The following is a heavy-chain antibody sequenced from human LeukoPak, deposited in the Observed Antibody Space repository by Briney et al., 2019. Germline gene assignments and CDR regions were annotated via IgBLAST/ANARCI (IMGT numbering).Heavy chain of an antibody. J-gene: IGHJ6*03. D-gene: IGHD3-22*01. CDR1: GFTFSRYG. CDR2: IRYDGSNK. CDR3: AKNYYDSSGYPLYYYYYMDV. V-gene: IGHV3-30*02. Sequence: GGSLRLSCAASGFTFSRYGMHWVRQAPGKGLEWVTFIRYDGSNKYYADSVKGRFTISRDNSKNTLYLQMNSLRAEDTAVYYCAKNYYDSSGYPLYYYYYMDVWGKGTTATVSS.